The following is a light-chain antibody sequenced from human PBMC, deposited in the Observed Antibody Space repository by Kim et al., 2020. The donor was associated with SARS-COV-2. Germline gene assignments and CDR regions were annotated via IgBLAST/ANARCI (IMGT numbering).Light chain of an antibody. CDR3: QQLDNSVWT. J-gene: IGKJ1*01. V-gene: IGKV3-20*01. Sequence: FPGERATLSCRASQSVSDTYLAWDEQRPGQAPRLLIYGAASRATGIPDRFSGRGSGTDFTLTISRLEPEDFAVYYCQQLDNSVWTFGQGTKVDIK. CDR2: GAA. CDR1: QSVSDTY.